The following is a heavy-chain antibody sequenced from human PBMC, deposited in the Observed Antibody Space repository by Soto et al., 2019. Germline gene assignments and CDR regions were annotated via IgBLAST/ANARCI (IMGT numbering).Heavy chain of an antibody. V-gene: IGHV4-34*01. D-gene: IGHD2-15*01. Sequence: SETLSLTCAVYGGSFSGYYWSWIRQPPGKGLEWIGEINHSGSTNYNPSLKSRVTISVDTSKNQFSLKLSSVTAADTAVYYCARGGWSGADTIPAAGTGIDYWGQGTLVTVSS. CDR1: GGSFSGYY. J-gene: IGHJ4*02. CDR2: INHSGST. CDR3: ARGGWSGADTIPAAGTGIDY.